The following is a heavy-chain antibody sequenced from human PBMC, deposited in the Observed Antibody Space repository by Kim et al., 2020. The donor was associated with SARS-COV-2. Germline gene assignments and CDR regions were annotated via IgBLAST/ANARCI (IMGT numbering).Heavy chain of an antibody. J-gene: IGHJ5*02. D-gene: IGHD3-3*01. CDR3: ARGRFLEWLYSFFDP. Sequence: PSLKGRVTISVDTSKNQFSLKLSSVTAADTAVYYCARGRFLEWLYSFFDPWGQGTLVTVSS. V-gene: IGHV4-31*02.